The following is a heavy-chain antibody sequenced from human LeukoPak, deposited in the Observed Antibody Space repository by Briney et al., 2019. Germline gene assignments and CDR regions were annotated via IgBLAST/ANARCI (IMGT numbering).Heavy chain of an antibody. D-gene: IGHD5-12*01. CDR3: ARVIGGYDWGLFDY. CDR1: GGSISSSSYY. CDR2: IYYSGST. J-gene: IGHJ4*02. V-gene: IGHV4-39*07. Sequence: PSETLSLTCTVSGGSISSSSYYWGWIRQPPGKGLEWIGSIYYSGSTYYNPSLKSRVTISVDTSKNQFSLKLSSVTAADTAVYYCARVIGGYDWGLFDYWAREPWSPSPQ.